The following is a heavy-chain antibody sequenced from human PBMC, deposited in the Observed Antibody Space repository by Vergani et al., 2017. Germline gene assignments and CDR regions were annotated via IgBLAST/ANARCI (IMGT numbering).Heavy chain of an antibody. D-gene: IGHD3-3*01. CDR3: ARDRITIFGVAHYYYYGMDV. CDR2: IYYSGST. CDR1: GGSISSGDYY. J-gene: IGHJ6*02. V-gene: IGHV4-30-4*08. Sequence: QVQLQESGPGLVKPSQTLSLTCTVSGGSISSGDYYWSWIRQPPGKGLEWIGYIYYSGSTYYNPSLKSRVTISVDTSKNQFSLKLSSVPAADTAVYYCARDRITIFGVAHYYYYGMDVWGQGTTVTVSS.